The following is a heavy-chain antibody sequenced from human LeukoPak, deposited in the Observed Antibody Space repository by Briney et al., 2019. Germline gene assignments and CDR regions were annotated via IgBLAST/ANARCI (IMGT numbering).Heavy chain of an antibody. CDR2: IKSKTDGGTT. Sequence: GGSLRLSCAASGFTFSNAWMSWVRQAPGKGLEWVGRIKSKTDGGTTDYAAPVKGRFTISRDDSKNTLYLQMNSLKTEDTAVYYCSTYYYGSGTYLGAFDIWGQGTMVTVSS. D-gene: IGHD3-10*01. V-gene: IGHV3-15*01. CDR1: GFTFSNAW. CDR3: STYYYGSGTYLGAFDI. J-gene: IGHJ3*02.